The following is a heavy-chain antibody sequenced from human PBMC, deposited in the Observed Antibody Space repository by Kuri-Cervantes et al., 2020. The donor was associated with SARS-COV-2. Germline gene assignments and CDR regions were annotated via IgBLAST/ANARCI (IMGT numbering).Heavy chain of an antibody. CDR1: GGSSSGYY. J-gene: IGHJ6*03. Sequence: SETLSLTCAVFGGSSSGYYWGWIRQPPGKGLEWIGEINQSGSTSYSPSLKSRLTISVDTSENQFSLKLSSVTAADTAVYYCARLYSDYQPYYYYYYMDVWGKGTTVTVSS. V-gene: IGHV4-34*01. CDR2: INQSGST. D-gene: IGHD4-11*01. CDR3: ARLYSDYQPYYYYYYMDV.